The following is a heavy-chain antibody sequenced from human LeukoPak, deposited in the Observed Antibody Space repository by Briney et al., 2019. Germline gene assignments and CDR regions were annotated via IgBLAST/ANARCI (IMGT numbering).Heavy chain of an antibody. CDR2: ISAYNGNT. J-gene: IGHJ4*02. CDR3: ARDLYSGSYGPPFDY. Sequence: ASVKVSCKASGYTFTTYGISWVRQAPGKGLEWMEWISAYNGNTNYAQKFQGRVTMTTDTSTSTIYMELRSLRSDDTAVYYCARDLYSGSYGPPFDYWGQGTLVTVSS. V-gene: IGHV1-18*01. D-gene: IGHD1-26*01. CDR1: GYTFTTYG.